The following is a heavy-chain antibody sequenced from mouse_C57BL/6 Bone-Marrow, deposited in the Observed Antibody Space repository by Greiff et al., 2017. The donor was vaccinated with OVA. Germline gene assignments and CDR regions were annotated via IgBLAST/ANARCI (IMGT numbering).Heavy chain of an antibody. CDR3: ANYYSNYCYAMDY. J-gene: IGHJ4*01. D-gene: IGHD2-5*01. V-gene: IGHV2-2*01. CDR2: IWSGGST. CDR1: GFSLTSYG. Sequence: QVQLKESGPGLVQPSQRLSITCTVSGFSLTSYGVHWVRQSPGKGLEWLGVIWSGGSTDYNAAFISRLSISKDNSKSQVFFKMNSLQADDTAIYYCANYYSNYCYAMDYWGQGTSVTVSS.